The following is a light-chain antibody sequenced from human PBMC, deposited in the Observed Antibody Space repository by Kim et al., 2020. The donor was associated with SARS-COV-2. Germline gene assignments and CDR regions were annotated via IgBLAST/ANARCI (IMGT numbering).Light chain of an antibody. Sequence: LSAGERASLPCRASQSVSSSYLAWYQQRPGQAPRLLHYGASSRANDLPNRFTGSGSGTDFTLTISRLKPEDFAVYYCQQYGSSPYTFGQGTKLEI. CDR3: QQYGSSPYT. CDR2: GAS. V-gene: IGKV3-20*01. CDR1: QSVSSSY. J-gene: IGKJ2*01.